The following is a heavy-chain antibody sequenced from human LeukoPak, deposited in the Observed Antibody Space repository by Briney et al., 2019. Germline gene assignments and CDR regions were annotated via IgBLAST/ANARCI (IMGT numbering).Heavy chain of an antibody. D-gene: IGHD3-3*01. J-gene: IGHJ3*02. V-gene: IGHV3-21*01. CDR3: ARELEEAFDI. CDR2: IGVSISSI. Sequence: VSSIGVSISSIYYAHSVKGRFTISRYNANNSLYLQMNSLRAEDSAVYYCARELEEAFDIWGQGTMVTVSS.